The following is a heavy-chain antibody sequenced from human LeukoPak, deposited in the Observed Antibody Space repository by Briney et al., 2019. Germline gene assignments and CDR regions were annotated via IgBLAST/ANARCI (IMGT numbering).Heavy chain of an antibody. D-gene: IGHD3-22*01. CDR2: MYYSGST. J-gene: IGHJ5*02. Sequence: SQTLSLTCTVFGGSISSGDYYWSWIRQPPGKGLEWIAYMYYSGSTYYNPSLKSRVTMSADTPKNQLSLKLSSVTAADTAVYYCARPYYYDSRIDPWGQGILVTVSS. CDR1: GGSISSGDYY. CDR3: ARPYYYDSRIDP. V-gene: IGHV4-30-4*01.